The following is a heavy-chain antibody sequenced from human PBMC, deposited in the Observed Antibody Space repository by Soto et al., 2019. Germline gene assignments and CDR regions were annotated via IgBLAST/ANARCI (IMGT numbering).Heavy chain of an antibody. CDR2: INPDNGDT. Sequence: ASVKVSCKASGYNFINYAMHWVRQAPGQRPEWMGWINPDNGDTKYSLKFHGRVTITRDSSASTAYMEATSLTSEHTAVYYCARGRGYNAYRSVANFDFWGQGTLVTVSS. V-gene: IGHV1-3*01. CDR3: ARGRGYNAYRSVANFDF. D-gene: IGHD5-12*01. J-gene: IGHJ4*02. CDR1: GYNFINYA.